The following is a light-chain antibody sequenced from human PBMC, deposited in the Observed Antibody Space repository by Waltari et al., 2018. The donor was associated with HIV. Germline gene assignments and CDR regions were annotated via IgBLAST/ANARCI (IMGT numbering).Light chain of an antibody. CDR3: QVWDSSSDTYV. J-gene: IGLJ1*01. CDR2: YDS. V-gene: IGLV3-21*04. CDR1: NIGSKS. Sequence: SYVLTQPPSVSVAPGKTARITCGGNNIGSKSVHWYQQKPGQAPVLVIYYDSDRPSVIPGRFSGSNSGNTATLTISRVEAGDEVDYYCQVWDSSSDTYVFGTGTKVTVL.